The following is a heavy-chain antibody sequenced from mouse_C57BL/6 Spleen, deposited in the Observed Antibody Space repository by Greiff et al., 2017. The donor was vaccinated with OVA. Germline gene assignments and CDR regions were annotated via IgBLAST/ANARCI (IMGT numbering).Heavy chain of an antibody. Sequence: EVHLVESGGGLVKPGGSLKLSCAASGFTFSDYGMHWVRQAPEKGLEWVAYISSGSSTIYYADTVKGRFTISRDNAKNTLFLQMTSLRSEDTAMYYCARGDDYALYYAMDYWGQGTSVTVSS. CDR2: ISSGSSTI. CDR1: GFTFSDYG. V-gene: IGHV5-17*01. CDR3: ARGDDYALYYAMDY. D-gene: IGHD2-4*01. J-gene: IGHJ4*01.